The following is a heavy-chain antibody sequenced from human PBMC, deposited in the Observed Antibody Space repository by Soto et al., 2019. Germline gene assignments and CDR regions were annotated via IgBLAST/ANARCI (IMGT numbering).Heavy chain of an antibody. V-gene: IGHV3-33*06. CDR2: IWYDGSNK. Sequence: PGGSLRLSCAASGFTFSSYGMHWVRQAPGKGLEWVAVIWYDGSNKYYADSVKGRFTISRDNSKNTLYLQMNSLRAEDTAVYYCAKDRRSAVAGPYFDYWGQGTLVTVSS. D-gene: IGHD6-19*01. CDR1: GFTFSSYG. CDR3: AKDRRSAVAGPYFDY. J-gene: IGHJ4*02.